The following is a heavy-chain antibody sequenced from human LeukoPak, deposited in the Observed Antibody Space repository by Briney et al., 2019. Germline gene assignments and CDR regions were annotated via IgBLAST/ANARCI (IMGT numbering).Heavy chain of an antibody. CDR3: AGVSRAYWFDP. CDR2: IIPILGIA. V-gene: IGHV1-69*04. J-gene: IGHJ5*02. Sequence: SVKVSCKASGGTFSSYAISWVRQAPGQGLEWMGRIIPILGIANYAQKFQGRVTMTRGTSTSTVYMELSSLRSEDTAVYYCAGVSRAYWFDPWGQGTLVTVSS. CDR1: GGTFSSYA. D-gene: IGHD3-10*01.